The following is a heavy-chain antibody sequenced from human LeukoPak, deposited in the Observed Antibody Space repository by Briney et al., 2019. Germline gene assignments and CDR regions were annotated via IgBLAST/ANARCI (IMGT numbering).Heavy chain of an antibody. CDR1: GGSFSGYY. V-gene: IGHV4-34*01. D-gene: IGHD2-2*01. J-gene: IGHJ6*02. CDR3: ARDLIWGQSKYQLLRYYYYYGMDV. CDR2: INHSGST. Sequence: SETLSLTCAVYGGSFSGYYWSWIRQPPGKGLEWIGEINHSGSTNYNPSLKSRVTISVDTSKNQFSLKLSSVTAADTAVYYCARDLIWGQSKYQLLRYYYYYGMDVWGQGTTVTVPS.